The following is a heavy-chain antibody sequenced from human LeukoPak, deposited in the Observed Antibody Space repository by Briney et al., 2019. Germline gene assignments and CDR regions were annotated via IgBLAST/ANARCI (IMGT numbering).Heavy chain of an antibody. Sequence: GGSLRLSCAASGFTFDDYGMSWVRQAPGKGLEWVSGINWNGGSTGYADSVKSRFTISRDNAKNSLYLQMNSLRAEDTALYYCAREPTITGTLDAFDIWGQGTMVTVSS. CDR1: GFTFDDYG. D-gene: IGHD1-7*01. J-gene: IGHJ3*02. CDR3: AREPTITGTLDAFDI. CDR2: INWNGGST. V-gene: IGHV3-20*04.